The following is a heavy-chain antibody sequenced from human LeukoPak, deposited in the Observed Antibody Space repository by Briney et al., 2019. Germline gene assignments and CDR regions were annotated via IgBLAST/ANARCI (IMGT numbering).Heavy chain of an antibody. CDR1: GGSFSGYY. CDR2: IHHSGST. CDR3: AREKGYCSGANCYGGTFEY. V-gene: IGHV4-34*01. D-gene: IGHD2-15*01. Sequence: SETLSLTCAVYGGSFSGYYWSWIRQPPGKGLEWIGEIHHSGSTNYNPSLKSRGTISGDTSKNQFSLKLSSVSAADTAVYYRAREKGYCSGANCYGGTFEYWGQGTLVTVSS. J-gene: IGHJ4*02.